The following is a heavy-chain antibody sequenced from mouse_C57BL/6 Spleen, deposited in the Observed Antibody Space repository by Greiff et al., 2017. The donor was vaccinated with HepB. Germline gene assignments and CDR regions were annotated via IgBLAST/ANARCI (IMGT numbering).Heavy chain of an antibody. J-gene: IGHJ4*01. Sequence: QVQLQQPGAELVKPGASVKMSCKASGYTFTSYWITWVKQRPGQGLEWIGDIYPGSGSTNYNEKFKSKATLTVDTSSSTAYMQLSSLTSEDSAVYYCARTGTYYSTTRAMDYWGQGTSVTVSS. D-gene: IGHD2-5*01. CDR3: ARTGTYYSTTRAMDY. CDR1: GYTFTSYW. CDR2: IYPGSGST. V-gene: IGHV1-55*01.